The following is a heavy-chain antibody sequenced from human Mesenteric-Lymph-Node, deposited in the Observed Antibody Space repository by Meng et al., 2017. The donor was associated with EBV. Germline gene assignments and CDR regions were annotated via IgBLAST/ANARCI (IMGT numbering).Heavy chain of an antibody. CDR2: ISHDGTDE. V-gene: IGHV3-30-3*01. CDR1: GLSFTNYA. Sequence: VLLLALGGGLVQAGGSLRLSCAASGLSFTNYAMHWVRQAPGKGLEWVAFISHDGTDEKYPDSVKGRFTISRDNSKNTQYLQMNSLTPEDTAVYYCASFRARLAPSDYWGQGILVTVAS. J-gene: IGHJ4*02. CDR3: ASFRARLAPSDY. D-gene: IGHD6-19*01.